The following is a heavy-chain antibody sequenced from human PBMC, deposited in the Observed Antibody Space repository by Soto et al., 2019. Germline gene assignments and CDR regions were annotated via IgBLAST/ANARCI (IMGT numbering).Heavy chain of an antibody. V-gene: IGHV3-30*18. Sequence: QVQLVESGGGVVQPGRSLRLSCAASGFTFSSYGMHWVRQAPGKGLEWVAVISYDGSNKYYADSVKGRFTISRDNSKNTLYLQMNSLRAEDTAVYYCAKEYLGPLMDVWGQGTTVTVSS. CDR1: GFTFSSYG. CDR2: ISYDGSNK. CDR3: AKEYLGPLMDV. D-gene: IGHD2-8*01. J-gene: IGHJ6*02.